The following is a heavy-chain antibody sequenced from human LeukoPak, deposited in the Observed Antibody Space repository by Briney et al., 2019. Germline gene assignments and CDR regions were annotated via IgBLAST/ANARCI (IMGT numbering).Heavy chain of an antibody. J-gene: IGHJ6*04. V-gene: IGHV4-59*01. CDR1: GGSISSYY. Sequence: SETLSLTCTVSGGSISSYYWSWIRQPPGKGLEWIGYIYYSGSTNYNPSLKSRVTISVDTSKNQFSLKLSSVTAADTAVYYCASAYCSGGSCYSEDDYYYYGMDVWGNGTTVTVSS. CDR2: IYYSGST. D-gene: IGHD2-15*01. CDR3: ASAYCSGGSCYSEDDYYYYGMDV.